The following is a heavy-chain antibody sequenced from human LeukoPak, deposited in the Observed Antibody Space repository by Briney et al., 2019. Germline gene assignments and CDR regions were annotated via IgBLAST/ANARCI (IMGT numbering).Heavy chain of an antibody. CDR2: ISTDGYTT. CDR1: GLAFSAYR. Sequence: GGSLRLSCAASGLAFSAYRMHWVRQAPRKGLVWVSRISTDGYTTDYADFVQGRFTASRDNTKNTWSLEMNSLRAEGTAVYYCVVGGSPGYWGQGTLVTVSS. V-gene: IGHV3-74*01. D-gene: IGHD2-15*01. CDR3: VVGGSPGY. J-gene: IGHJ4*02.